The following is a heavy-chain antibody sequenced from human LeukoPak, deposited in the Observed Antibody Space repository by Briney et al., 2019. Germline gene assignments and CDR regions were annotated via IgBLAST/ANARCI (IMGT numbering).Heavy chain of an antibody. CDR3: ASGLAIFGVVIPTFFDS. J-gene: IGHJ4*02. D-gene: IGHD3-3*01. Sequence: ASVKVSCKASGYIFTGYYIHWVRQAPGQGLEWMGWINPNSGGTDYAQKFQGRVIMTRDTSITTAYMELNSLISDDTAVYYCASGLAIFGVVIPTFFDSWGQGTLVTVSS. CDR2: INPNSGGT. V-gene: IGHV1-2*02. CDR1: GYIFTGYY.